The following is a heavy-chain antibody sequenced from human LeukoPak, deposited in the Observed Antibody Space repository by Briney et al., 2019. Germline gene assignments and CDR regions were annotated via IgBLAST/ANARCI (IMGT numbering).Heavy chain of an antibody. CDR2: ISAYNGDT. D-gene: IGHD1-14*01. CDR1: GYTFTDYD. J-gene: IGHJ5*02. CDR3: AREASTTWPNWFDP. V-gene: IGHV1-18*01. Sequence: ASVKVSCKASGYTFTDYDITWVRQAPGQGLEWMGWISAYNGDTKYSQKLQGRVTMTTDTSTSTAYMDLRSLRSDDTAVYYCAREASTTWPNWFDPWGQGTLVTVSS.